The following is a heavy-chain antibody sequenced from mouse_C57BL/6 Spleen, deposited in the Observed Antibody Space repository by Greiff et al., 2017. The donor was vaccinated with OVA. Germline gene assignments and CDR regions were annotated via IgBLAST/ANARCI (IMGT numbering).Heavy chain of an antibody. CDR3: ARIGDSACAMDY. D-gene: IGHD6-1*01. J-gene: IGHJ4*01. V-gene: IGHV8-8*01. CDR1: GFSLSTFGMG. Sequence: QVTLKESGPGILQPSQSLSLTCSFSGFSLSTFGMGVGWIRQPSGKGLEWLAHIWWDDDKYYNSALKSLLTISKDTSKNQVLHKLANVDTADTATYYCARIGDSACAMDYWGQGTSVTVSA. CDR2: IWWDDDK.